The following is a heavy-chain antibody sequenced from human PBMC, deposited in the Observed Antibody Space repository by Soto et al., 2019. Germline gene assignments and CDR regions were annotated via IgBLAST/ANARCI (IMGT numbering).Heavy chain of an antibody. Sequence: QLQLQESGPGLVKPSETLSLTCTVSGGSISSSSYYWGWIRQPPGKGLEWIGSIYYSGSTYYNPSLKGRVTISVDTSKNQFSLKLSSVTAADTAVYYCARRRGYSYGFDYWGQGTLVTVSS. CDR2: IYYSGST. CDR1: GGSISSSSYY. CDR3: ARRRGYSYGFDY. V-gene: IGHV4-39*01. J-gene: IGHJ4*02. D-gene: IGHD5-18*01.